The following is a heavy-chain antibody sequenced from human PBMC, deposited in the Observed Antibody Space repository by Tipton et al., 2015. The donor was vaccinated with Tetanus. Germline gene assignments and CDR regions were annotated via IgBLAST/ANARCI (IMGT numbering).Heavy chain of an antibody. CDR1: GDSISSGPYS. J-gene: IGHJ4*02. D-gene: IGHD3-3*01. V-gene: IGHV4-31*03. CDR2: IYYSGTS. Sequence: TLSLTCTVSGDSISSGPYSWSWLRQHPGKGLELIGYIYYSGTSYISPSLTRRVSIAVDTSRNQFSLRLTSVTAADTAVYYCARVNYDFPKKGPFDSWGQGTLVIVSS. CDR3: ARVNYDFPKKGPFDS.